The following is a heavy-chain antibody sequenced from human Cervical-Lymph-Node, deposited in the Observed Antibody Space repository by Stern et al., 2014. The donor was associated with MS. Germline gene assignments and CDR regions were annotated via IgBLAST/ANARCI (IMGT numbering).Heavy chain of an antibody. D-gene: IGHD1-26*01. Sequence: EVQLVESGGGLVKPGRSLRLSCTTSGFTFGDFDLSGIRQAPGKGLAWVGFIRAKPYAGTTEYAASVKGRFTISRDNSGGIADLQMNSLKTEDTAIYFCARVRQSGSYYYHFGMDVWGQGTTVTVSS. J-gene: IGHJ6*02. CDR2: IRAKPYAGTT. CDR1: GFTFGDFD. V-gene: IGHV3-49*05. CDR3: ARVRQSGSYYYHFGMDV.